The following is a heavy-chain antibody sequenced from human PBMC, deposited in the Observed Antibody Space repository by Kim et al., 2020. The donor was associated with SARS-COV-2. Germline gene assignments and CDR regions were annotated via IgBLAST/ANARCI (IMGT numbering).Heavy chain of an antibody. CDR1: GFTFSSYA. V-gene: IGHV3-23*01. J-gene: IGHJ3*02. CDR3: AKPPHRGYDSADAFDI. D-gene: IGHD5-12*01. Sequence: GGSLRLSCAASGFTFSSYAMSWVRQAPGKGLEWVSAISGSGGSTYYADSVKGRFTISRDNSKNTLYLQMNSLRAEDTAVYYCAKPPHRGYDSADAFDIWGQGTMVTVSS. CDR2: ISGSGGST.